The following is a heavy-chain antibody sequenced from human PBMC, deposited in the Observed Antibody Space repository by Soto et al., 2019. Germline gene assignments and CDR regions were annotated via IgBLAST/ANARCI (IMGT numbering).Heavy chain of an antibody. J-gene: IGHJ3*02. CDR1: GFTFRIYS. V-gene: IGHV3-33*01. Sequence: GGSLRLSCAASGFTFRIYSMHWVRQSPGKGLEWVAVMWYDGTNKYYGESVKGRFTISRDNSENTLYLQMNSLRVEDTAVYYCARDATFGSKGGSFDIWGHGTLFTVSS. D-gene: IGHD3-16*01. CDR3: ARDATFGSKGGSFDI. CDR2: MWYDGTNK.